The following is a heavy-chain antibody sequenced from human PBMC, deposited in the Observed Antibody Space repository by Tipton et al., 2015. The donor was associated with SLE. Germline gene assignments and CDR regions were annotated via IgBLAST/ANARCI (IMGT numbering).Heavy chain of an antibody. CDR3: AKDRGYSGYDLAY. CDR2: IYSGGST. J-gene: IGHJ4*02. CDR1: GLTFSGNA. D-gene: IGHD5-12*01. Sequence: GSLRLSCAASGLTFSGNAMTWVRQAPGKGLEWVSVIYSGGSTYYADSVKGRFTISRDNSKNTLYLQMNSLRTEDTAVYYCAKDRGYSGYDLAYWGQGTLVTVSS. V-gene: IGHV3-23*03.